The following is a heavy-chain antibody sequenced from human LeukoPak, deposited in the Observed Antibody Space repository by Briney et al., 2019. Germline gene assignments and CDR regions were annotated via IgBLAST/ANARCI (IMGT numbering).Heavy chain of an antibody. CDR2: IYSGGNT. Sequence: PGGSLRLSCAVSGFTVSSNYMSWVRQAPGKGLEWVSVIYSGGNTYYVDSVKGRFTISRDNSKNTLYLQMNSLRAEDTAMYYCASRAYDSSITWGQGTLVTVSS. V-gene: IGHV3-66*01. J-gene: IGHJ5*02. CDR3: ASRAYDSSIT. CDR1: GFTVSSNY. D-gene: IGHD3-22*01.